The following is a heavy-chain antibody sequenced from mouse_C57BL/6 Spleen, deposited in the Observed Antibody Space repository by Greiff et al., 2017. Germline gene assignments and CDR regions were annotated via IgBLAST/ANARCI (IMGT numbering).Heavy chain of an antibody. CDR2: ISSGSSTI. CDR3: ARRDYYGSCLIYWYFDV. CDR1: GFTFSDYG. Sequence: VQLKESGGGLVKPGGSLKLSCAASGFTFSDYGMHWVRQAPEKGLEWVAYISSGSSTIYYADTVKGRFTITRDNAKNTLFLQMTSLRSEDTAMYYCARRDYYGSCLIYWYFDVWGTGTTVTVSS. D-gene: IGHD1-1*01. V-gene: IGHV5-17*01. J-gene: IGHJ1*03.